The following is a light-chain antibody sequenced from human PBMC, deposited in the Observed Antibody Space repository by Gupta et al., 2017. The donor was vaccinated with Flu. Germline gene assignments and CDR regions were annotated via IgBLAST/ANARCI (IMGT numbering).Light chain of an antibody. V-gene: IGKV1-39*01. J-gene: IGKJ4*01. CDR1: QSTSGY. CDR2: AVS. CDR3: QRSYSSPLT. Sequence: DIQMTQSPSSLSAFVGDRVTITCRASQSTSGYLNWYQQEPGKAPKLLIYAVSNLQNGVPSRFSGSGSGTDFTLTISSLQPEDSATYYCQRSYSSPLTFGGGTKVEIK.